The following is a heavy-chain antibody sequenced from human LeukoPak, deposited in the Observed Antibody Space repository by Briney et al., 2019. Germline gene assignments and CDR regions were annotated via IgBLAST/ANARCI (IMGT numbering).Heavy chain of an antibody. Sequence: GASVKVSCKASGYTFTSYDINWVRQATGQGLEWMGWMNPNRANTGYAQKFQGRVTMTRNTSISTAYMELSSLRSEDTAVYYCARLASSSWPLYYYYGMDVWGQGTTVTVSS. D-gene: IGHD6-13*01. CDR2: MNPNRANT. CDR3: ARLASSSWPLYYYYGMDV. J-gene: IGHJ6*02. V-gene: IGHV1-8*01. CDR1: GYTFTSYD.